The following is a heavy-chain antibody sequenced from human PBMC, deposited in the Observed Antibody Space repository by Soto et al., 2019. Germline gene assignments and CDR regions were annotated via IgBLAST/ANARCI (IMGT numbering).Heavy chain of an antibody. J-gene: IGHJ4*02. Sequence: SVTVSCKASGDTFSVYSINWVRQAPGLGLEWMGRINPILRMSNYAQRFQGRVTMTADKSTSTAYMELSSLRSEDTAMYYCASSYGSGYRAFDYWGQGALVTVSS. CDR3: ASSYGSGYRAFDY. D-gene: IGHD3-10*01. CDR2: INPILRMS. V-gene: IGHV1-69*02. CDR1: GDTFSVYS.